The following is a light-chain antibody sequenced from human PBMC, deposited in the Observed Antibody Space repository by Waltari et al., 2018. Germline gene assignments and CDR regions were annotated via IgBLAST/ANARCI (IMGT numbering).Light chain of an antibody. V-gene: IGKV3-20*01. J-gene: IGKJ3*01. CDR2: GVS. CDR3: QQYGGSPTFT. Sequence: EIVLTQSPGTLSLSPGDRATLSCRASQSVSSSYLAWYQQKPGQAPRLLMYGVSYRAAGIPDRFSGSGSGTDFTLTISRLEPEDFAVYYCQQYGGSPTFTFGPGTKVDI. CDR1: QSVSSSY.